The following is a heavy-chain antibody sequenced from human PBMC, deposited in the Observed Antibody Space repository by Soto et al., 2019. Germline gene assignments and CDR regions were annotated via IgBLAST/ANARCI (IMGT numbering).Heavy chain of an antibody. J-gene: IGHJ4*02. CDR2: ISSSSSTI. V-gene: IGHV3-48*02. CDR3: ARGSYDFWSGSRKSAFDY. CDR1: GFTFSSYS. D-gene: IGHD3-3*01. Sequence: GGSLRLSCAASGFTFSSYSMNWVRQAPGKGLEWVSYISSSSSTIYYADSVKGRFTISRDNAKNSLYLQMNSLRDEDTAVYYCARGSYDFWSGSRKSAFDYWGQGTLVTVSS.